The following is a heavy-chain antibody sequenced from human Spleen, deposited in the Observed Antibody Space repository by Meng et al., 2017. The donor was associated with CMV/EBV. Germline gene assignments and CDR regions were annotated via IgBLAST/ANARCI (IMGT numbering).Heavy chain of an antibody. CDR3: ARVGPQKSGSYLSLDY. D-gene: IGHD1-26*01. Sequence: SGGTFSSYAIRWVRQAPGQGLEWMGGIIPIFGTANYAQKFQGRVTITTDESTSTAYMELSSLRSEDTAVYYCARVGPQKSGSYLSLDYWGQGTLVTVSS. V-gene: IGHV1-69*05. CDR1: GGTFSSYA. J-gene: IGHJ4*02. CDR2: IIPIFGTA.